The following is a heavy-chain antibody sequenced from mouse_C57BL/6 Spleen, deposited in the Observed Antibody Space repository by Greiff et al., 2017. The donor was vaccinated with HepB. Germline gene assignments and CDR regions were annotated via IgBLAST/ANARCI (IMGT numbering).Heavy chain of an antibody. D-gene: IGHD1-1*01. J-gene: IGHJ1*03. CDR1: GYTFTDYN. Sequence: EVQLQQSGPELVKPGASVKIPCKASGYTFTDYNMDWVKQSHGKSLEWIGDIDPNNGGTIYNQKFKGKATLTVDKSSSTAYMELRSLTSEDTAVYYCARYVITTVVANWYFDVWGTGTSVTVSS. CDR2: IDPNNGGT. CDR3: ARYVITTVVANWYFDV. V-gene: IGHV1-18*01.